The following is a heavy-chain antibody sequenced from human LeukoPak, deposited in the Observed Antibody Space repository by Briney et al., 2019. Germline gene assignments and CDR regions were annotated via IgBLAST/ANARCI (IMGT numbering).Heavy chain of an antibody. CDR3: ARAGDYSSGSYWYFDL. CDR2: IYYSGST. CDR1: GGSISSYY. V-gene: IGHV4-59*01. Sequence: SETLSLTCTVSGGSISSYYWSWIRQPPGKGLEWIGYIYYSGSTNYNPSLKSRVTISVDTSKNQFSLELSSVTAADTAVYYCARAGDYSSGSYWYFDLWGRGTLVTVSS. J-gene: IGHJ2*01. D-gene: IGHD6-19*01.